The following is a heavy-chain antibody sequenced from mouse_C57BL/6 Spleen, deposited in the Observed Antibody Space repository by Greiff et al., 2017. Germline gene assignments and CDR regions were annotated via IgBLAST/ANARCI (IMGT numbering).Heavy chain of an antibody. CDR1: GYSITSGYY. CDR2: ISYDGSN. Sequence: DVKLQESGPGLVKPSQSLSLSCSVTGYSITSGYYWNWIRQFPGNNLEWMDYISYDGSNNYNPSLKNRISITLDTSKTHFYLKLNSVSTEATATYDCASLLNWDGNFDYWGQGTTLTVSS. J-gene: IGHJ2*01. V-gene: IGHV3-6*01. D-gene: IGHD4-1*01. CDR3: ASLLNWDGNFDY.